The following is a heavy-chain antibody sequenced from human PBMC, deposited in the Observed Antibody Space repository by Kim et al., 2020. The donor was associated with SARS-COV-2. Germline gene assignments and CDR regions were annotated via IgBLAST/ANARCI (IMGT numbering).Heavy chain of an antibody. Sequence: KGRFTISRDDSKNPLYLQMNSLKTEDTAVYYCTTVDRWIQVSYDYYGMDVWGQGTTVTVSS. CDR3: TTVDRWIQVSYDYYGMDV. J-gene: IGHJ6*02. V-gene: IGHV3-15*01. D-gene: IGHD5-18*01.